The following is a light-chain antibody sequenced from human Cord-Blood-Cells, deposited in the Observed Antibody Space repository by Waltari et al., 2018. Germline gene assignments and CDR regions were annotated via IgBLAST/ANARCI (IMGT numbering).Light chain of an antibody. V-gene: IGKV3-11*01. CDR3: HQRSNWPPIT. Sequence: EIVLTQSPATLSLSPGERATLSCRASQSVSSYLAWYQQKPGQAPRLLIYDASNSATGIPARFSGSGSGTDFTLTISSLEPEAFAVFYCHQRSNWPPITFGQGTRLEIK. CDR1: QSVSSY. J-gene: IGKJ5*01. CDR2: DAS.